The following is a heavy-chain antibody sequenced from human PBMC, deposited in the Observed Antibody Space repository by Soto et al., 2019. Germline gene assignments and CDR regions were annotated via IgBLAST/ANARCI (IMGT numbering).Heavy chain of an antibody. V-gene: IGHV1-8*01. D-gene: IGHD1-1*01. CDR1: GYTFTSYD. Sequence: QVQLVQSGAEVKKPGASVKVSCKASGYTFTSYDINWVRQATGQGLEWMGWMNPNSGNTGYAQKFQGRVTMTRNTSISTAYMELSSLRSEDTAVYYCARDKLETVRAWYYYYGMDVWGQGTTVTVSS. CDR2: MNPNSGNT. J-gene: IGHJ6*02. CDR3: ARDKLETVRAWYYYYGMDV.